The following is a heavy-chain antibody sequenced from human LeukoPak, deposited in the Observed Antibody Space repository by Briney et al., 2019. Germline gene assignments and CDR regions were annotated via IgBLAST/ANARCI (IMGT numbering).Heavy chain of an antibody. D-gene: IGHD3/OR15-3a*01. CDR1: GGTFSTYA. V-gene: IGHV3-23*01. CDR3: AKGGLGSGRGDFDY. J-gene: IGHJ4*02. Sequence: GGSLRLSCAASGGTFSTYAMSWVRQPPGKGLEWVSSISESGDTTYYADSAKGRFTIFRDNSKNTLYAQMNSLRVEDTAMYYCAKGGLGSGRGDFDYWGQGTLVTVSS. CDR2: ISESGDTT.